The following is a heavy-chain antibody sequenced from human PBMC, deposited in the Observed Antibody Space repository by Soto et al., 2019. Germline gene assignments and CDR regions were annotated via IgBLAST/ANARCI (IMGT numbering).Heavy chain of an antibody. Sequence: EVQLVESGGGLVKPGGSLRLSCAASGFTFSSYSMNWVRQAPGKGLVWVSSISSGTNYIYYADSLKGRFTISRDNAKNLLYLQMNGLRDEDTAFYYCARAITSDAFNMWGQGTMVTVSS. CDR1: GFTFSSYS. J-gene: IGHJ3*02. V-gene: IGHV3-21*01. CDR2: ISSGTNYI. D-gene: IGHD1-20*01. CDR3: ARAITSDAFNM.